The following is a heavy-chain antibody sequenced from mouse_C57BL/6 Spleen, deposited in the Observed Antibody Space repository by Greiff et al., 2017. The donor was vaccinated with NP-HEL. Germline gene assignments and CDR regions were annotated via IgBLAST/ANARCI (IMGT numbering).Heavy chain of an antibody. V-gene: IGHV1-15*01. J-gene: IGHJ3*01. CDR2: IDPETGGT. CDR1: GYTFTDYE. Sequence: QVQLQQSGAELVRPGASVTLSCKASGYTFTDYEMHWVKQTPVHGLEWIGAIDPETGGTAYNQKFKGKAILTADKSSSTAYMELRSLTSEDSAVYYCTRDHYGSVFAYWGQGTLVTVSA. CDR3: TRDHYGSVFAY. D-gene: IGHD1-1*01.